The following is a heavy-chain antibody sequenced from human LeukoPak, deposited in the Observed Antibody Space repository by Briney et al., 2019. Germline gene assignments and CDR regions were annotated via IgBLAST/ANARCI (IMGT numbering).Heavy chain of an antibody. Sequence: GGSLRLSCAASGFTFSGHWMYWLRQAPGKGLAWVSRINGDGSATNYADSMEGRFTIPRDNAKNIVYLQMNSLREDDTAIYYYARDINWGQVDYWGQGTLVTVSS. CDR1: GFTFSGHW. V-gene: IGHV3-74*01. J-gene: IGHJ4*02. CDR2: INGDGSAT. CDR3: ARDINWGQVDY. D-gene: IGHD7-27*01.